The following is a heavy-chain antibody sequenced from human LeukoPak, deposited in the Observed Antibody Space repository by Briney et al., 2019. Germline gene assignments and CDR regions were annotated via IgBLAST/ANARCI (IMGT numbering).Heavy chain of an antibody. Sequence: ASVKVSCKASGYTFTSYGISWVRQAPGQGLEWMGWISAYNGNTNYAQKFQGRVTMTRDTSISTAYMELSRLRSDDTAVYYCAREGWGYSYGYRVLYGMDVWGQGNTVTVSS. D-gene: IGHD5-18*01. CDR2: ISAYNGNT. J-gene: IGHJ6*02. CDR3: AREGWGYSYGYRVLYGMDV. CDR1: GYTFTSYG. V-gene: IGHV1-18*01.